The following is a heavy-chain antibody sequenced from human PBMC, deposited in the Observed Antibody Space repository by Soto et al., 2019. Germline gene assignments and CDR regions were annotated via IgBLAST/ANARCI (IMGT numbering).Heavy chain of an antibody. CDR2: ISYDGRNK. Sequence: QMQLVESGGGVVQPGRSLRVSCEASGFIFSTYGMHWVRQAPGKGLEWVAVISYDGRNKYYADSVRGRFTISRDNSTNTLHLQMTSMRGEDTAVYYCAKDTATAITSYYFYGMDVLGQGTTVTVSS. D-gene: IGHD5-12*01. CDR1: GFIFSTYG. V-gene: IGHV3-30*18. J-gene: IGHJ6*02. CDR3: AKDTATAITSYYFYGMDV.